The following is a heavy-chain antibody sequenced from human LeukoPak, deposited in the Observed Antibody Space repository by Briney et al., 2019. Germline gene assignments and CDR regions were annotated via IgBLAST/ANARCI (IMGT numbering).Heavy chain of an antibody. D-gene: IGHD3-10*01. V-gene: IGHV1-24*01. Sequence: ASVKVSCKVSGYTLTELSMHWVRQAPGKGGEWMGGFDPEDGETIYAQKFQGRVTMTEDTSTDTAYMELSSLRSEDTAVYYCATDGSRITAYYYGMDVWGQGTTVTVSS. CDR2: FDPEDGET. CDR3: ATDGSRITAYYYGMDV. CDR1: GYTLTELS. J-gene: IGHJ6*02.